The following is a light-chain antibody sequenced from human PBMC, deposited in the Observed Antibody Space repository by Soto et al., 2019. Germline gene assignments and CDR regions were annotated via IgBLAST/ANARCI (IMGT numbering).Light chain of an antibody. V-gene: IGLV6-57*03. CDR2: DDN. J-gene: IGLJ3*02. CDR3: ESYDSNTGV. CDR1: SGSIASNY. Sequence: NFLLTQPHSVSESPGETVTMSCTRSSGSIASNYVQWFQLRPGSAPTTVIYDDNQRPSGVPDRFSGSIDRSSNSAFLTISGLKTEDEADYFCESYDSNTGVFGGGTKLTVL.